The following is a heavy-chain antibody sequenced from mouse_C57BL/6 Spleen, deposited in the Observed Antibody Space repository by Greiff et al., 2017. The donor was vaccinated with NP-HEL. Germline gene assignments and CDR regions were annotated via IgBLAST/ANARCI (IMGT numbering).Heavy chain of an antibody. D-gene: IGHD2-5*01. J-gene: IGHJ3*01. CDR1: GFTFSDYY. CDR2: INYDGSST. V-gene: IGHV5-16*01. CDR3: ARDRAYYSNFEGFAY. Sequence: EVKLVESEGGLVQPGSSMKLSCTASGFTFSDYYMAWVRQVPEKGLEWVANINYDGSSTYYLDSLKSRFIISRDNAKNILYLQMSSLKSEDKATYYCARDRAYYSNFEGFAYWGQGTLVTGSA.